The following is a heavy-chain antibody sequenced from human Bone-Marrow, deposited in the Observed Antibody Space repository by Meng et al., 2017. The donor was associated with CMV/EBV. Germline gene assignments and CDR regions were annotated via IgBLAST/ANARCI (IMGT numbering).Heavy chain of an antibody. CDR3: AKAVAEDCSSTSCYDYGANPYGKHYYGLDV. J-gene: IGHJ6*02. D-gene: IGHD2-2*01. Sequence: GESLKISCAASGFTFSSYWMSWVRQAPGKGLEWVSAISGSGHNTYYADSVKGRFTISRDNSKNTLYLHMNSLRAEDTAVYYCAKAVAEDCSSTSCYDYGANPYGKHYYGLDVWGQRTTVTVSS. CDR1: GFTFSSYW. V-gene: IGHV3-23*01. CDR2: ISGSGHNT.